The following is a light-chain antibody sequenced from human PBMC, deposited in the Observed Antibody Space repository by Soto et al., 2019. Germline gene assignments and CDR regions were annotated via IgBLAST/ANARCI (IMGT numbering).Light chain of an antibody. J-gene: IGKJ1*01. Sequence: EIVLTQSPATLSVSPGERVTLSCRARQSVDINLAWYQQKPGQAPRLLIYGASTRAIDMPGRFSGRGSGTEFTLTISSLQSEDFAVYYCQQYRNWPRTFGQGTKVDIK. V-gene: IGKV3-15*01. CDR1: QSVDIN. CDR2: GAS. CDR3: QQYRNWPRT.